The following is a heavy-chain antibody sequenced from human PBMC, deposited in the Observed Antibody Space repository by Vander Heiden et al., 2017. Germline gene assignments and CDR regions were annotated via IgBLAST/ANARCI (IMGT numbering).Heavy chain of an antibody. V-gene: IGHV3-33*01. CDR2: LRYDEMDE. D-gene: IGHD6-13*01. J-gene: IGHJ6*02. CDR1: HCTFISYS. Sequence: QVQVVESRAGEVKPWRALGLSCTATHCTFISYSFHWLRQASGKGLEWVVVLRYDEMDEYYADAVKGRFTASRDDSKNTLFLQMNSLRVEDTAVYYCARVRLVAAGGTYYYYGMDVWGQGTTVTVSS. CDR3: ARVRLVAAGGTYYYYGMDV.